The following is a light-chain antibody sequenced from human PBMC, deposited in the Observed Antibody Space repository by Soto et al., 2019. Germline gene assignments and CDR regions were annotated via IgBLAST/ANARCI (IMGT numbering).Light chain of an antibody. CDR2: KAS. V-gene: IGKV1-5*03. Sequence: DIQMTQSPSTLSASVGDRVTITCRASQSISSWLAWYQQKPGKAPKLLIYKASSLESGVQSRFSGSGSGTEFTLTISGLQPDDFATYYCQQYTSYSPSCTFGQRTKVAIK. J-gene: IGKJ1*01. CDR1: QSISSW. CDR3: QQYTSYSPSCT.